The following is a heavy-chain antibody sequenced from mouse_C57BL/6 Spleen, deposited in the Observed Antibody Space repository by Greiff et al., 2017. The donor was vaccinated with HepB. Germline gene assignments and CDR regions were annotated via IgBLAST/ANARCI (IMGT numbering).Heavy chain of an antibody. V-gene: IGHV5-16*01. J-gene: IGHJ3*01. Sequence: EVQVVESEGGLVQPGSSMKLSCTASGFTFSDYYMAWVRQVPEKGLEWVANINYDGSSTYYLDSLKSRFIISRDNAKNILYLQMSSLKSEDTATYYCARDYDLAYWGQGTLVTVSA. D-gene: IGHD2-12*01. CDR1: GFTFSDYY. CDR2: INYDGSST. CDR3: ARDYDLAY.